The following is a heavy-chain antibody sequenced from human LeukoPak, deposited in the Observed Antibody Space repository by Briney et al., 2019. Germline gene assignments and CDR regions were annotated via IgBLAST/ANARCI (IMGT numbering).Heavy chain of an antibody. Sequence: QPGGSLRLSCAASGFTFSSYWMSWVRQAPGKGLEWVANIKQDGSEKYYVDSVKGRFTISRDDSKKSLYLQMNSLKTEDTAVYYCARWNSGSCSDWGQGTLVTVSS. CDR2: IKQDGSEK. V-gene: IGHV3-7*03. D-gene: IGHD1-26*01. CDR1: GFTFSSYW. J-gene: IGHJ4*02. CDR3: ARWNSGSCSD.